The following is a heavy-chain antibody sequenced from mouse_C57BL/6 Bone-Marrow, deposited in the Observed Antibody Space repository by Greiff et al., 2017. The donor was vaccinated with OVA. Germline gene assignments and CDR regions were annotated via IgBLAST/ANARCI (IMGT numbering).Heavy chain of an antibody. V-gene: IGHV10-1*01. CDR3: VRHVSNYGYYAMDY. CDR2: IRSKSNNYAT. CDR1: GFSFNTYA. D-gene: IGHD2-5*01. J-gene: IGHJ4*01. Sequence: DVMLVESGGGLVQPKGSLKLSCAASGFSFNTYAMNWVRQAPGKGLEWVARIRSKSNNYATYYADSVKDRFTISRDDSESMLYLQMNNLKTEDTAMYYCVRHVSNYGYYAMDYWGQGTSVTVSS.